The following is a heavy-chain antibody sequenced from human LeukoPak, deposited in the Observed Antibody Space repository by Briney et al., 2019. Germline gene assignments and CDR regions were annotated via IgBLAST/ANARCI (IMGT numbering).Heavy chain of an antibody. CDR3: AGRITGYSSGYVF. Sequence: GGSLRLSCAASEFTFGSYAMTWVRQAPGKGLDWVSVISGSAHKIRYADSVRGRFTISRDNSENTVYLQMNNLRGEDTAIYYCAGRITGYSSGYVFWGQGTLVTVSS. V-gene: IGHV3-23*01. CDR2: ISGSAHKI. D-gene: IGHD5-18*01. J-gene: IGHJ4*02. CDR1: EFTFGSYA.